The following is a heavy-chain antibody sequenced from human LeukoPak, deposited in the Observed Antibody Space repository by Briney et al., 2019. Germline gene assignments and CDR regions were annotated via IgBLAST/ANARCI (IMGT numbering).Heavy chain of an antibody. CDR3: ARHMSVSYDAFDL. CDR1: GGSISSSSYY. CDR2: IYYTGNT. V-gene: IGHV4-39*01. J-gene: IGHJ3*01. D-gene: IGHD3-10*01. Sequence: PSETLSLTCTVSGGSISSSSYYWGWIRQPPGKGLEWIGSIYYTGNTFYNPSLKSRLTISVDTSKNQFSLTVTSVTAADTAVYYCARHMSVSYDAFDLWGRGTTVTVSS.